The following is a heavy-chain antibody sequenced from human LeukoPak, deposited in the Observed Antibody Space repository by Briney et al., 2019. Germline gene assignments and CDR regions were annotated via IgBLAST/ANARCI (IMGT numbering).Heavy chain of an antibody. J-gene: IGHJ3*02. CDR1: GFTFNDYA. CDR3: AKSGRSKAFDI. CDR2: ISWSTGSV. Sequence: SLRLSCAASGFTFNDYAMYWVRQAPGKGLEWVSSISWSTGSVDYADSVKGRFTISRDNAKNSLYLQMNTLRAEDTALYYCAKSGRSKAFDIWGQGTMVTVSS. V-gene: IGHV3-9*01.